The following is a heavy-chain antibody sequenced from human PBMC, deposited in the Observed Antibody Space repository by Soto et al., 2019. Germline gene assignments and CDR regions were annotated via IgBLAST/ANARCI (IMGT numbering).Heavy chain of an antibody. CDR3: ARVRAGAANGYYGMDV. V-gene: IGHV3-48*03. Sequence: EVQLVESGGGLVQSGGSLRLSCRASGFTLSDYEMHWVRQAPGKGLEWVSYIRTGSSTIYYADSVKGRFTISRDNAKNSLFLEMNSLRAEDTAVYYCARVRAGAANGYYGMDVWGQGTTVTVSS. J-gene: IGHJ6*02. CDR1: GFTLSDYE. D-gene: IGHD1-26*01. CDR2: IRTGSSTI.